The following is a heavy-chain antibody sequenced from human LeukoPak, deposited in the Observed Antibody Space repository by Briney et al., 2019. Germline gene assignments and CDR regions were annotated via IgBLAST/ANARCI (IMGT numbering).Heavy chain of an antibody. J-gene: IGHJ5*02. Sequence: ASVKVSCKASGYTFSGYYIHWVRQAPRQGLEWMGLIKPDSGDTNYAQNFRGRVTKTRDTSITTAYMELNRLTSDDTAVYYCVRDRPHNWFDPWGQGTLVTVSS. CDR2: IKPDSGDT. V-gene: IGHV1-2*02. CDR1: GYTFSGYY. CDR3: VRDRPHNWFDP.